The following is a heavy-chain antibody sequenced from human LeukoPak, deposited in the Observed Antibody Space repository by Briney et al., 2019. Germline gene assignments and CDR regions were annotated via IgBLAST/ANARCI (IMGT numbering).Heavy chain of an antibody. D-gene: IGHD3-9*01. V-gene: IGHV4-38-2*02. J-gene: IGHJ4*02. CDR3: AREYYDILTGYFPFDY. Sequence: PSETLSLTCTVSGYSISSGYYWGWIRQPPVKGLEWIGSIYHSGSTYYNPSLKSRDTISVDTSKNQFSLKLNSVTAADTAVYYCAREYYDILTGYFPFDYWGQGTLVSVSS. CDR2: IYHSGST. CDR1: GYSISSGYY.